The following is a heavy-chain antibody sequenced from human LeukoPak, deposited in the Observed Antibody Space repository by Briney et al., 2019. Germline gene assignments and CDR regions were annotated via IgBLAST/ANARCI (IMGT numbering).Heavy chain of an antibody. CDR3: ARQGRMIAIFGVVTYEGTDAFDI. CDR2: IYYSGST. D-gene: IGHD3-3*01. Sequence: SETLSLTCTVSGGSISSYYWGWIRQPPGKGLEWIGSIYYSGSTYYNPSLKSRVTISVDTSKNQFSLKLSSVTAADTAVYYCARQGRMIAIFGVVTYEGTDAFDIWGQGTMVTVSS. V-gene: IGHV4-39*01. J-gene: IGHJ3*02. CDR1: GGSISSYY.